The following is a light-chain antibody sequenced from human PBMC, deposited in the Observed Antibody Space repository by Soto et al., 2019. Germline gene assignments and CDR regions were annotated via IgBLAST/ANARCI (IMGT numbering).Light chain of an antibody. CDR1: SSDVGAYNF. V-gene: IGLV2-14*03. Sequence: QSVLTQPASVSGSPGQSITISCTGTSSDVGAYNFVSWHQQHPGKAPKLMIYNVYDRPSGISYRFSGSKSGNTASLTISGLQGEDEGDYYCSAYTVSRTYVFGTGTKLTVL. CDR2: NVY. CDR3: SAYTVSRTYV. J-gene: IGLJ1*01.